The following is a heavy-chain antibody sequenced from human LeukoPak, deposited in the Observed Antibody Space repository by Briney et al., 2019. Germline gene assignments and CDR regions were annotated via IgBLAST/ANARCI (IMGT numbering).Heavy chain of an antibody. CDR3: ATGGGSGYYYYFDY. CDR2: FDPEDGET. CDR1: GYTLTELS. J-gene: IGHJ4*02. V-gene: IGHV1-24*01. Sequence: ASVTVSCTVSGYTLTELSMHWVRQAPGEGLEWMGGFDPEDGETIYAQKFQGRVTMTEDTSTDTAYMELSSLRSEDTAVYYCATGGGSGYYYYFDYWGQGTLVTVSS. D-gene: IGHD3-22*01.